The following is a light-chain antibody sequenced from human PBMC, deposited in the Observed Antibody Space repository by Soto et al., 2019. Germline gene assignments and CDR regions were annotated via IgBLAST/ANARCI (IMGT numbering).Light chain of an antibody. CDR2: EVS. Sequence: QSVLTQPASVSGSPGQAITISCTGTSSDVGGYNYVSWYQQHPGKAPKLMIYEVSNRPSGVSDRFSGSKSGNTASLTISGLQVEDEADYYCTSYTSSSTPVFGTGTKVTVL. V-gene: IGLV2-14*01. CDR3: TSYTSSSTPV. J-gene: IGLJ1*01. CDR1: SSDVGGYNY.